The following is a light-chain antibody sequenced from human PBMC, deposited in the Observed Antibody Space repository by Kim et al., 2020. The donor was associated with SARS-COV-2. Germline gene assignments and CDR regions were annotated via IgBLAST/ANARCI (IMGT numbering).Light chain of an antibody. CDR3: QKYKSAPLT. V-gene: IGKV1-27*01. CDR1: QGITNS. Sequence: SASGGDTVTITGRASQGITNSLAWYQQKPGQVPTLLIYAASTLQSGVPSRFSGSGSGADFTLTINSLQPEDAATYYCQKYKSAPLTFGGGTKLEI. CDR2: AAS. J-gene: IGKJ4*01.